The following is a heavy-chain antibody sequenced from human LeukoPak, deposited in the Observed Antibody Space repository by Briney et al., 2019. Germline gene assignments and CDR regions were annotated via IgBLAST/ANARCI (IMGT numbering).Heavy chain of an antibody. CDR1: GDSISSYC. D-gene: IGHD4-17*01. CDR3: ARHEDGDEPFGY. CDR2: IYYSGST. J-gene: IGHJ4*02. V-gene: IGHV4-59*08. Sequence: SETLSLTCTVSGDSISSYCWSWIRQPPGKGLEWIGYIYYSGSTNYNPSLKSRVTISVDTSKNQFSLKLSSVTAADTAVYYCARHEDGDEPFGYWGQGTLVTVSS.